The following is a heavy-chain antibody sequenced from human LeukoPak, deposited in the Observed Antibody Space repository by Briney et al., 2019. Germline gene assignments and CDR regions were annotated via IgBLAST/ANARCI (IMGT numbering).Heavy chain of an antibody. D-gene: IGHD3-22*01. CDR2: IYTSGST. J-gene: IGHJ4*02. Sequence: SQTLSLTCTVSGGSISSGSYYWSWIRQPAGKGLEWIGRIYTSGSTNYNPSLKSRVTISVDTSKNQFSLKLSSVTAADTAVYYCARDSQVYDSSGYYFGFDYWGQGTLVIVSS. CDR3: ARDSQVYDSSGYYFGFDY. V-gene: IGHV4-61*02. CDR1: GGSISSGSYY.